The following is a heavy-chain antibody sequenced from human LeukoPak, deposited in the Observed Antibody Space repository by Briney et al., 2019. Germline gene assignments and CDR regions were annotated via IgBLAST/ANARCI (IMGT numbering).Heavy chain of an antibody. Sequence: GGSLRLSCAASGFTFSSYAMHWVRQAPGKGLEWVAVISYDGSNKYYADSVKGRFTISRDNAKNSLYLQMNSLRAEDTAVYYCARLFRHRDKQRITMIVVVSGAFDIWGQGTMVTVSS. V-gene: IGHV3-30*04. CDR3: ARLFRHRDKQRITMIVVVSGAFDI. CDR1: GFTFSSYA. D-gene: IGHD3-22*01. J-gene: IGHJ3*02. CDR2: ISYDGSNK.